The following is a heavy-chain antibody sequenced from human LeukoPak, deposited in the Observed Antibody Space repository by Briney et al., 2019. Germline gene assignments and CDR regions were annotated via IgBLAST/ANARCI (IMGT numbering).Heavy chain of an antibody. Sequence: PSETLSLTCTVSGASISSYYWSWLRQPPGKGPEWIGYISHYGSTNYNPPLKSRVTISVDTSTNQLSLKLSSVTAADTAVYYCARGPFGYYDSSGYRDDAFDIWGQGTMVTVSS. D-gene: IGHD3-22*01. J-gene: IGHJ3*02. V-gene: IGHV4-59*12. CDR3: ARGPFGYYDSSGYRDDAFDI. CDR1: GASISSYY. CDR2: ISHYGST.